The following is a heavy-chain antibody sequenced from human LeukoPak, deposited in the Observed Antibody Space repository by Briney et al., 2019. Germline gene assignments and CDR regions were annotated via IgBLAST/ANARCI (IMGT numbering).Heavy chain of an antibody. D-gene: IGHD2-2*01. Sequence: SVKVSCKASGGTFSSYAISWVRQAPGQGLEWMGGIIPIFGTANYAQKFQGRVTITTDESTSTAYMELSSLRSEDTAVYYCARDAGIVVVPAAPILWGQGTLVTVSS. J-gene: IGHJ4*02. CDR2: IIPIFGTA. CDR1: GGTFSSYA. CDR3: ARDAGIVVVPAAPIL. V-gene: IGHV1-69*05.